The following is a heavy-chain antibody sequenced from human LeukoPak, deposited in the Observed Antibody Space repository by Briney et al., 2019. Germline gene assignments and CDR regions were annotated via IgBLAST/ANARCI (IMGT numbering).Heavy chain of an antibody. V-gene: IGHV3-23*01. D-gene: IGHD6-19*01. CDR3: AKAQGYSSGNYFDY. Sequence: GGSLRLSCAASGFTFSSYAMGWVRQAPGKGLEWVSAISGSCDTYYADSVKGRFTISRDNSKNTLYLQMNSLRAEDTAVYYCAKAQGYSSGNYFDYWGQGTLVTVSS. CDR2: ISGSCDT. CDR1: GFTFSSYA. J-gene: IGHJ4*02.